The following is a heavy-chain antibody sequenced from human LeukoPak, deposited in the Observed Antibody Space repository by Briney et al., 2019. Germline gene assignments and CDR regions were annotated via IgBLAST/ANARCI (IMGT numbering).Heavy chain of an antibody. J-gene: IGHJ5*02. CDR2: ISSSSSYI. CDR3: ARDSRATYYYDSSGMGNWFDP. V-gene: IGHV3-21*01. CDR1: GFTFSSYS. D-gene: IGHD3-22*01. Sequence: GGSLRLSCAASGFTFSSYSMNWVREAPRKGLEWVSSISSSSSYIYYADSVNGRFTISRDNAKNSLYLKMNRLRAEDTAVYYCARDSRATYYYDSSGMGNWFDPWGQGTLVTVSS.